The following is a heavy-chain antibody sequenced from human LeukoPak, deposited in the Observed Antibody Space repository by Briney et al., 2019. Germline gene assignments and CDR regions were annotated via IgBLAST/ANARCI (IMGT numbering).Heavy chain of an antibody. CDR3: ARVPSAGPYYYYGMDV. D-gene: IGHD6-13*01. J-gene: IGHJ6*02. CDR1: GFTFSSYG. CDR2: IWYDGSNK. Sequence: GRSLRLSCAASGFTFSSYGMHWVRQAPGKGLEWVAVIWYDGSNKYDADSVKGRFTISRDNSKNTLYLQMNSLRAEDTAVYYCARVPSAGPYYYYGMDVWGQGTTVTVSS. V-gene: IGHV3-33*01.